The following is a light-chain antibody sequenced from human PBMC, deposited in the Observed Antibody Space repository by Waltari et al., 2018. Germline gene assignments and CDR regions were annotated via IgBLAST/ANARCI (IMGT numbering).Light chain of an antibody. CDR3: CSFASTSTPYV. Sequence: QSALTQPASVSGSPGQSITISCTGTSSDVGRHNLVSWYQQPPGKAPKLMIHEVTKRPSGVSNRFSGSKSGNTASLTISGLQAEDEADYYCCSFASTSTPYVFGSGTKVTV. V-gene: IGLV2-23*02. CDR1: SSDVGRHNL. J-gene: IGLJ1*01. CDR2: EVT.